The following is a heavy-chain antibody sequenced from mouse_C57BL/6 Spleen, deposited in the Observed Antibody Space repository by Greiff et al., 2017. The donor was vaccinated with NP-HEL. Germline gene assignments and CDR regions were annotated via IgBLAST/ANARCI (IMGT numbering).Heavy chain of an antibody. J-gene: IGHJ4*01. D-gene: IGHD2-3*01. V-gene: IGHV14-3*01. CDR3: ARGLLLYAMDY. CDR1: GFNIKNTY. Sequence: VQLQQSVAELVRPGASVKLSCTASGFNIKNTYMNWVKQRPEQGLEWIGRIDPANGNTKYAPKFQGKATITADTSSNTAYLQLSSLTSEDTAIYYCARGLLLYAMDYWGQGTSVTVSS. CDR2: IDPANGNT.